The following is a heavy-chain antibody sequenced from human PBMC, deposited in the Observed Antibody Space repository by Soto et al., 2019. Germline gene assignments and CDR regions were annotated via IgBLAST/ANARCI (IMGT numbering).Heavy chain of an antibody. D-gene: IGHD6-19*01. J-gene: IGHJ6*02. V-gene: IGHV3-49*03. Sequence: PGGSLRLSCTASGFTFGDYAMSWFRRAPGKGLEWVGFIRSKAYGGTTEYAASVKGRFTISRDDSKSIAYLQMSSLKTEDTAVYYCTRGGSGWRWDYYYGMDVWGQGTTVTVSS. CDR3: TRGGSGWRWDYYYGMDV. CDR1: GFTFGDYA. CDR2: IRSKAYGGTT.